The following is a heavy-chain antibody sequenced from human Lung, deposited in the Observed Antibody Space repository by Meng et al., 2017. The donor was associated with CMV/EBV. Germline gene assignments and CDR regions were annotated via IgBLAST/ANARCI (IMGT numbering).Heavy chain of an antibody. CDR3: ACGTPGRSYCDY. D-gene: IGHD2-15*01. CDR2: FVNYEDP. V-gene: IGHV1-18*01. Sequence: QVRHVEFGPERKKPAALLGVPCKASGYTFGSYGICWVRRAPGGWLEWMGWFVNYEDPYPAPKFQGRVTMTTDTHTNTAFMELRSLTSDDTAVYYCACGTPGRSYCDYWGQGTLVTVSS. J-gene: IGHJ4*02. CDR1: GYTFGSYG.